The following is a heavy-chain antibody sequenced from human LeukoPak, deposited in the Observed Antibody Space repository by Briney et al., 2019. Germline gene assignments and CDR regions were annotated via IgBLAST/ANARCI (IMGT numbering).Heavy chain of an antibody. Sequence: SETLSLTCTVSGGSISSSSYYWGWIRQPPGKGLEWIGSIYYSGSTYYNPSLKSRVTTSVDTSKNQFSLKLSSVTAADTAVYYCAEGPDWLLYSDAFDIWGQGTMVTVSS. J-gene: IGHJ3*02. CDR1: GGSISSSSYY. CDR3: AEGPDWLLYSDAFDI. CDR2: IYYSGST. V-gene: IGHV4-39*01. D-gene: IGHD3-9*01.